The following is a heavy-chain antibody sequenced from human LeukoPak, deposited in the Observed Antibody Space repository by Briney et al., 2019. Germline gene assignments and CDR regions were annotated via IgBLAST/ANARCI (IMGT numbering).Heavy chain of an antibody. D-gene: IGHD6-13*01. CDR1: GFTFSSYW. Sequence: GGSQRLSCAASGFTFSSYWMHWVRQAPGKGLVWVSRINSDGSSTSYADSVKGRFTISRDNAKNTLYLQMNSLRAEDTAVYYCARDPYSSSWYDYWGQGTLVTVSS. V-gene: IGHV3-74*01. CDR2: INSDGSST. J-gene: IGHJ4*02. CDR3: ARDPYSSSWYDY.